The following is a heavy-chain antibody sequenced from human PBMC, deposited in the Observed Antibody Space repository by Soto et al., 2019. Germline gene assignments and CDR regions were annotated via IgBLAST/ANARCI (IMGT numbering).Heavy chain of an antibody. V-gene: IGHV1-18*01. D-gene: IGHD6-13*01. CDR2: ISGDNVNR. CDR1: GYNLREYG. J-gene: IGHJ6*02. Sequence: QVHLVQSGVEVKKPGASVKVSCTAHGYNLREYGVSWLRQVPGQGFELMGWISGDNVNRRSSQRFQDRLTMTTDTSTNTASMELMSLRSDDTAVYFCGREGQQLAQEQYFQFNGVDVWGQGTSVTVSS. CDR3: GREGQQLAQEQYFQFNGVDV.